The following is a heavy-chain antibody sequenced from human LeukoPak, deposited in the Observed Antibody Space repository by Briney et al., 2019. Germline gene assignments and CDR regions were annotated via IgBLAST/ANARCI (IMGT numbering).Heavy chain of an antibody. J-gene: IGHJ4*02. V-gene: IGHV3-30*18. Sequence: PGRSLRLSCTASGFTFSNYVMHWVRQAPGKGLEWVAVISYDGIREYYADSVKGRFTISRDNSKNTLYVQMNSLRAEDTAVYYCAKDDSVGATTPFDYWGQGTLVTVSS. CDR3: AKDDSVGATTPFDY. CDR1: GFTFSNYV. D-gene: IGHD1-26*01. CDR2: ISYDGIRE.